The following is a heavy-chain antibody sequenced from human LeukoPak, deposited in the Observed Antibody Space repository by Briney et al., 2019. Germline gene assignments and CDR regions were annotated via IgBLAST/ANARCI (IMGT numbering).Heavy chain of an antibody. V-gene: IGHV1-24*01. CDR1: GYTLTELS. CDR3: ATTGYCSSTSCSNWVDP. J-gene: IGHJ5*02. D-gene: IGHD2-2*01. Sequence: ASVKVSSKVSGYTLTELSMHWVRQAPGKGLEWMGGFDPEDGETIYAQKFQGRVTMTEDTSTDTAYMELSSLRSEDTAVYYCATTGYCSSTSCSNWVDPWGQGTLVTVSS. CDR2: FDPEDGET.